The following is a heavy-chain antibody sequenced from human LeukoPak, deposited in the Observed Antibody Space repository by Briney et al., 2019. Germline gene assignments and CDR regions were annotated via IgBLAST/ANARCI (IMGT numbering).Heavy chain of an antibody. V-gene: IGHV3-23*01. Sequence: GGFLRLSCAASGFTFRSYGMRWVRQAPGKGLEWVSSISGSGASTYYADSVKGRSTISRDNSKNTLYLQMNSLRAEDTAVYYCARFVTAAGTDSWGQGILVTVSS. CDR2: ISGSGAST. J-gene: IGHJ4*02. D-gene: IGHD6-13*01. CDR1: GFTFRSYG. CDR3: ARFVTAAGTDS.